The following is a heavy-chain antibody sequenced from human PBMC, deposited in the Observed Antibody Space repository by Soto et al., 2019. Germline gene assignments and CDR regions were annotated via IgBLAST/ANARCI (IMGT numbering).Heavy chain of an antibody. CDR1: GGSIISDDYY. J-gene: IGHJ4*02. D-gene: IGHD6-6*01. CDR2: IYYSGRT. CDR3: ARELSNSPDYVD. Sequence: TLSLTCTVSGGSIISDDYYWGWIRQPPGKGLEWIGYIYYSGRTAYNPSLNRRIIISIDTSKNQFSLDLRSVSATDTDVYYSARELSNSPDYVDWGQGTLVTVSS. V-gene: IGHV4-30-4*01.